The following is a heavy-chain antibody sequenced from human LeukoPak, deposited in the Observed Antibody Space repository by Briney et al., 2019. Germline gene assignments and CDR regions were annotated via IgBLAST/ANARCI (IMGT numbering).Heavy chain of an antibody. D-gene: IGHD6-19*01. J-gene: IGHJ1*01. Sequence: SETLSLTCTVSGVSISSGGYYWSWIRQPPGKGLEWIGYIYYSGSTNYNPSLKSRVTISVDTSKNQFSLKLSSVTAADTAVYYCASSSSGWYKRAEYFQHWGQGTLVTVSS. CDR2: IYYSGST. CDR1: GVSISSGGYY. CDR3: ASSSSGWYKRAEYFQH. V-gene: IGHV4-61*08.